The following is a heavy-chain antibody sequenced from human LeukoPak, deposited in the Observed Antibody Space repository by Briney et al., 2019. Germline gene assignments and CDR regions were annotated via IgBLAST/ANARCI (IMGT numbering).Heavy chain of an antibody. V-gene: IGHV3-7*01. CDR1: GFTFSSYW. CDR3: ARDLDCSSTSCPPGY. D-gene: IGHD2-2*01. J-gene: IGHJ4*02. Sequence: PGGSLRLSCAASGFTFSSYWMSWVRQAPGKGLEWVANIKQDGSEKYYVDSVKGRFTISRDNAKNSLYLQMNSLRAEDTAVYYCARDLDCSSTSCPPGYWGQGTLVTVSS. CDR2: IKQDGSEK.